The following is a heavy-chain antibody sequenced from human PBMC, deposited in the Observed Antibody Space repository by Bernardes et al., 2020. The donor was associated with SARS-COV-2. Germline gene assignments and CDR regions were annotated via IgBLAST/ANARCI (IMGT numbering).Heavy chain of an antibody. Sequence: SETLSLTCTVSGGSISSSSYYWGWIRQPPGKGLEWIGSNYYSGSTYYNPSLKSRVTISVDTSKNQFSLKLSPVTAADTAVYYCARPQLLGFGYWGQGTLVTVSS. V-gene: IGHV4-39*01. CDR3: ARPQLLGFGY. CDR1: GGSISSSSYY. CDR2: NYYSGST. D-gene: IGHD2-2*01. J-gene: IGHJ4*02.